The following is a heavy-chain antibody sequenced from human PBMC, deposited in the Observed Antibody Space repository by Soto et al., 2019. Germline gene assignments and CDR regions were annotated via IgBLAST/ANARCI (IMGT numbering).Heavy chain of an antibody. V-gene: IGHV4-59*01. J-gene: IGHJ4*02. D-gene: IGHD2-2*01. Sequence: SETLSLTCTVSGGSISSYYWSWIRQPPGKGLEWIGYIYYSGSTNYNPSLKSRVTISVDTSKNQFSLKLSSVTAADTAVYYCASGYCSSTSCLDYWGQGTLVTVSS. CDR1: GGSISSYY. CDR3: ASGYCSSTSCLDY. CDR2: IYYSGST.